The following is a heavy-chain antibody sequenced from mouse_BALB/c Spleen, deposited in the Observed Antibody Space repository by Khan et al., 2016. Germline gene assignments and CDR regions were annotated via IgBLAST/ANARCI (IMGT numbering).Heavy chain of an antibody. CDR1: GFTFNTNA. Sequence: EVQLVETGGGLVQPRGSLKLSCAASGFTFNTNAMNWVRQAPGKGLEWVSRIRSKSSNYATYYADSVKDRFTISRDDSQSMLYLQMHNLKTEDAAMYYCVRDTPFAYWGQGTLVTVSA. CDR2: IRSKSSNYAT. J-gene: IGHJ3*01. CDR3: VRDTPFAY. V-gene: IGHV10S3*01.